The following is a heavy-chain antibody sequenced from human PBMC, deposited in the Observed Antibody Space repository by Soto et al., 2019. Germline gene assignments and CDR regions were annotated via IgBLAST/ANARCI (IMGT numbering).Heavy chain of an antibody. CDR2: IGTAGDT. CDR3: ARGGSSWPFDY. CDR1: GFTFSSYD. V-gene: IGHV3-13*01. Sequence: GGSLRLSCAASGFTFSSYDMHWVRQATGKGLEWVSAIGTAGDTYYPGSVKGRFTISRENAKNSLYLQMNSLRAEDTAVYYCARGGSSWPFDYWGQGTLVTVSS. J-gene: IGHJ4*02. D-gene: IGHD6-13*01.